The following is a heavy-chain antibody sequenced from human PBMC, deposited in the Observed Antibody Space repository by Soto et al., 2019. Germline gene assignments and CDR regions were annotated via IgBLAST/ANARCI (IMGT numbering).Heavy chain of an antibody. V-gene: IGHV1-18*04. CDR2: ISANDGQR. J-gene: IGHJ6*02. Sequence: QVKLVQSGAEVKKPGASVKVSCEASGYTFVNYGISWVRQAPGHGLEWMGYISANDGQRKYSESFDGRFTMTRDTSTNTVYMALRSLRSDETAIYYCARDRSGGQPFGFYYYYGMDVWGQGTSVSVSS. CDR3: ARDRSGGQPFGFYYYYGMDV. D-gene: IGHD1-1*01. CDR1: GYTFVNYG.